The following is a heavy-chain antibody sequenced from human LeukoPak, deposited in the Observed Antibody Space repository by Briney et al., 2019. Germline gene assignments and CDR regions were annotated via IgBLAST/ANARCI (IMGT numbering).Heavy chain of an antibody. D-gene: IGHD3-10*01. V-gene: IGHV4-39*07. CDR1: SGSISTSNYY. J-gene: IGHJ5*02. CDR2: IFYSGST. Sequence: SETLSLTCTVSSGSISTSNYYWGWVRQPPGKALEWIGNIFYSGSTYYSPSLKSRVTISLDTSRNQFSLKLTSVTAADTAVYFCARGDYYGSGNDFRFDPWGQGTLVTVSS. CDR3: ARGDYYGSGNDFRFDP.